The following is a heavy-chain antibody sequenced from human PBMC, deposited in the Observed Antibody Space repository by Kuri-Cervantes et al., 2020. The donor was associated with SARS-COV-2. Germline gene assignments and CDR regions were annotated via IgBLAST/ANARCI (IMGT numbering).Heavy chain of an antibody. CDR2: INPSGGST. J-gene: IGHJ3*02. CDR3: ARGHWSGYSNAAEMGAFDI. CDR1: GYTFTSYY. Sequence: ASVKVSCKASGYTFTSYYMHWVRQAPGQGLEWMGIINPSGGSTSYAQKFQGRVTMTRDTSTSTVYMELSSLRSEDTAVYYCARGHWSGYSNAAEMGAFDIWGQGTMVTVSS. V-gene: IGHV1-46*01. D-gene: IGHD3-3*01.